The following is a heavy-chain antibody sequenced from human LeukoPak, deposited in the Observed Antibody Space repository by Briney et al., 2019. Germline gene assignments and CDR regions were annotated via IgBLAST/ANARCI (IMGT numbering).Heavy chain of an antibody. CDR2: INHSGST. J-gene: IGHJ4*02. V-gene: IGHV4-34*01. CDR1: GGSFSGYY. CDR3: ASNIAVAGTSPRDY. D-gene: IGHD6-19*01. Sequence: SETPSLTCAVYGGSFSGYYWSWIRQPPGKGLEWIGEINHSGSTNYNPSLKSRVTISVDTSKNQFSLKLSSVTAADTAVYYCASNIAVAGTSPRDYWGQGTLVTVSS.